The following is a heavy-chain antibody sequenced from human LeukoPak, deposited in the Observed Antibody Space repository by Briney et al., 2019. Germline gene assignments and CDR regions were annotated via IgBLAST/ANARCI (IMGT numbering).Heavy chain of an antibody. CDR2: IYYSGST. J-gene: IGHJ4*02. CDR1: GASISGSGYY. V-gene: IGHV4-61*08. CDR3: ARDSGSYHFDY. Sequence: SETLSLTCAVSGASISGSGYYWGWIRQPPGKGLEWIGYIYYSGSTNYNPSLKSRVTISVDTSKNQFSLKLSSVTAADTAVYYCARDSGSYHFDYWGQGTLVTVSS. D-gene: IGHD1-26*01.